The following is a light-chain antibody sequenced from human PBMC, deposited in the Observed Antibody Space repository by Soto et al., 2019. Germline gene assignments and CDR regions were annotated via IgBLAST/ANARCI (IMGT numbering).Light chain of an antibody. Sequence: EVVMTQSPATLSVSLGDRATLSCRASQSVSSNLAWYQQKPGQAPRLLIYGASTRATGIPARFSGSGSGTEFTLTICSLQSEDFAVYSCQQYNNWPLTFGGGTKVEIK. CDR2: GAS. CDR3: QQYNNWPLT. V-gene: IGKV3-15*01. J-gene: IGKJ4*01. CDR1: QSVSSN.